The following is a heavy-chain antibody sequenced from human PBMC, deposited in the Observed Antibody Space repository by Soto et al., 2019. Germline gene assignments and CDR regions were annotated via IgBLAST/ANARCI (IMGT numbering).Heavy chain of an antibody. Sequence: GGSLRLSCAASGFTFSSYWMHWVRQAPGKGLVWVSRINSDGSSTSYADSVKGRFTISRDNAKNTLYLQMNSLRAEDTAVYYCARGHYDFWSGYSYYYFDYWGQGTLVTVSS. J-gene: IGHJ4*02. CDR3: ARGHYDFWSGYSYYYFDY. CDR2: INSDGSST. V-gene: IGHV3-74*01. D-gene: IGHD3-3*01. CDR1: GFTFSSYW.